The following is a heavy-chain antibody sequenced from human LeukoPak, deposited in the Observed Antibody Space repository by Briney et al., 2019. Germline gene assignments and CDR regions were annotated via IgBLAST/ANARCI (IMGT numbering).Heavy chain of an antibody. CDR2: ISGSGGST. D-gene: IGHD1-26*01. J-gene: IGHJ4*02. V-gene: IGHV3-23*01. CDR1: GFTFSSYG. CDR3: ARGPAASSGSYYVGDY. Sequence: PGGSLRLSCAASGFTFSSYGMSWVRQAPGKGLEWVSAISGSGGSTYYADSVKGRFTISRDNAKNTLYLQMNSLTAEDTAVYYCARGPAASSGSYYVGDYWGQGSLVTVSS.